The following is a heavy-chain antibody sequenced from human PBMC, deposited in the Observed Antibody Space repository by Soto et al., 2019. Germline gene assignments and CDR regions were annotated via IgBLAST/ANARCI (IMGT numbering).Heavy chain of an antibody. Sequence: EVQLVESEGGLVQPGRSLRLSCAASGFTFGDYAMHWVRQAPGKGLEWVSGSNWNGATTGYADSVKGRFTISRDNTKNSLYLQMNSLRTEDTALYYCAKGYNRNGGSFNYWGQGTLVTVSS. CDR3: AKGYNRNGGSFNY. CDR2: SNWNGATT. J-gene: IGHJ4*02. D-gene: IGHD5-12*01. CDR1: GFTFGDYA. V-gene: IGHV3-9*01.